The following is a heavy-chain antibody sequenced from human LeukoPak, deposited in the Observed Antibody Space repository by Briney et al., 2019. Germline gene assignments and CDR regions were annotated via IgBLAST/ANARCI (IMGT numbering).Heavy chain of an antibody. CDR1: GGTFSSYA. D-gene: IGHD2-2*01. CDR2: IIPIFGTA. J-gene: IGHJ6*03. CDR3: ARDDRDCSSTSCYSAVSHYYYYYMDV. V-gene: IGHV1-69*06. Sequence: SVKVSCKASGGTFSSYAISWVRQAPGQGLEWMGGIIPIFGTANYAQKFQGRVTITADKSTSTAYMELSSLRSEDTAVYYCARDDRDCSSTSCYSAVSHYYYYYMDVWGKGTTVTVSS.